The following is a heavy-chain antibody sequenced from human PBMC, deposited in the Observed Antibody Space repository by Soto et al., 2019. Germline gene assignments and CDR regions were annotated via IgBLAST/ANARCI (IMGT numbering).Heavy chain of an antibody. Sequence: PGGSLRLSCAASGFTFSNYEMHWVRQAPGKGLEYVSGISNNSAHTDYAKSVKGRFTISRDNSENTLYLQMSSLRAEDMAVYYCATHPPASYCSTTSCYGSFHMDVWGKGTTVTVSS. D-gene: IGHD2-2*01. CDR2: ISNNSAHT. CDR3: ATHPPASYCSTTSCYGSFHMDV. CDR1: GFTFSNYE. V-gene: IGHV3-64*01. J-gene: IGHJ6*03.